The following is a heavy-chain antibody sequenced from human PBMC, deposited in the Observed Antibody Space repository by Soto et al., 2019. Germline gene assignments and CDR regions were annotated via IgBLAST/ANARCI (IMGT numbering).Heavy chain of an antibody. Sequence: PSETLSLTCTVSGGSISSSSYYWGWIRQPPGKGLEWIGSIYYSGSTYYNPSLKSRVTISVDTSKNQFSLKLSSVTAADTAVYYCARQVEDYYYYYYMDVWGKGTTVTVSS. CDR3: ARQVEDYYYYYYMDV. J-gene: IGHJ6*03. V-gene: IGHV4-39*01. CDR2: IYYSGST. D-gene: IGHD2-15*01. CDR1: GGSISSSSYY.